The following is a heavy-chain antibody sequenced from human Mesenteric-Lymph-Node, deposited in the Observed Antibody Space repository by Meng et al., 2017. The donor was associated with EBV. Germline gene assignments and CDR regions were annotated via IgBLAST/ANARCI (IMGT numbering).Heavy chain of an antibody. CDR3: ARVSVYGDYDNWFDP. CDR1: GGSISSSNW. D-gene: IGHD4-17*01. V-gene: IGHV4-4*02. CDR2: IYHSGST. J-gene: IGHJ5*02. Sequence: AELQAAGPGAVKPSGTLSLTCAVSGGSISSSNWWSWVRQPPGKGLEWIGEIYHSGSTNYNPSLKSRVTISVDKSKNQFSLNLSSVTAADTAVYYCARVSVYGDYDNWFDPWGQGTLVTVSS.